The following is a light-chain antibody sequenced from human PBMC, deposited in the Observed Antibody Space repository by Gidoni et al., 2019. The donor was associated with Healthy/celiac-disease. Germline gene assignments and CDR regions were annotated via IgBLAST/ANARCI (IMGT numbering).Light chain of an antibody. J-gene: IGKJ1*01. CDR1: QSVSSY. CDR2: DAS. CDR3: QQRSNWLWT. V-gene: IGKV3-11*01. Sequence: ESVLTQSPATLSLSPGERATLSCRAGQSVSSYLAWYQQKPGQAPRLLIYDASNRATGIPSRFSGSGSGTDFTLTISSLEPEDFAVYYCQQRSNWLWTFGQGTKVEIK.